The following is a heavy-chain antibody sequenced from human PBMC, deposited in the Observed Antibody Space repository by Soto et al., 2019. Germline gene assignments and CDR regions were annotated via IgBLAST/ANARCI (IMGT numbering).Heavy chain of an antibody. CDR1: GFTFTSSA. CDR3: ATTQATVGDYYYGMDV. CDR2: IVVGSGNA. J-gene: IGHJ6*02. D-gene: IGHD4-4*01. Sequence: SVKVSCKASGFTFTSSAMQWVRQARGQGLEWIGWIVVGSGNANYAQKFQGRVTITTDESTSTAYMELSSLRSEDTAVYYCATTQATVGDYYYGMDVWGQGTTVTVSS. V-gene: IGHV1-58*02.